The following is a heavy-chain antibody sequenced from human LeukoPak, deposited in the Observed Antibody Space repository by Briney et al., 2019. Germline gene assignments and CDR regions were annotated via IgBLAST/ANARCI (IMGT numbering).Heavy chain of an antibody. CDR2: ISVLIGNT. CDR1: GYTFSSSG. Sequence: APVRVSCTASGYTFSSSGINWVRHAPGHGRDWMGWISVLIGNTNYAQNLQGRVNMTTDTSTSTAYMELRSLRSDDTAVYYCARDLRTFSYYYGSKNYPSSFDYWGQGTLVTVSS. J-gene: IGHJ4*02. V-gene: IGHV1-18*01. CDR3: ARDLRTFSYYYGSKNYPSSFDY. D-gene: IGHD3-10*01.